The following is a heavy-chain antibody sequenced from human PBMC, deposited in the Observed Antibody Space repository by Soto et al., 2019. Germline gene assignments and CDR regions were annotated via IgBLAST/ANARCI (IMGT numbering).Heavy chain of an antibody. D-gene: IGHD2-21*02. J-gene: IGHJ6*02. V-gene: IGHV1-8*01. CDR2: MNPNSGNT. Sequence: ASVKVSCKASGYTFTSYDINWVRQATGQGLEWMGWMNPNSGNTGYAQKFQGRVTMTRNTSISTAYMELSSLRSADTAVYYCAREGALLFGGNSDYYSTMDVWGQGTTVTVSS. CDR3: AREGALLFGGNSDYYSTMDV. CDR1: GYTFTSYD.